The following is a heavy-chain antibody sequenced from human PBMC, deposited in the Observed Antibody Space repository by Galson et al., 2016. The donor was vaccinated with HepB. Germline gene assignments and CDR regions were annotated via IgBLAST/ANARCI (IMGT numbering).Heavy chain of an antibody. CDR2: IYHSGTT. J-gene: IGHJ3*01. CDR1: GASISNSHW. CDR3: ARREWLLLVNGFDF. Sequence: EPLSLTCAVSGASISNSHWWSWVRQPPGQGLEWIGEIYHSGTTNYNPSLKSRVILSVDNSKNHFSLILTSVTAADTAVDFCARREWLLLVNGFDFWGQGTLVTVSS. V-gene: IGHV4-4*01. D-gene: IGHD3-22*01.